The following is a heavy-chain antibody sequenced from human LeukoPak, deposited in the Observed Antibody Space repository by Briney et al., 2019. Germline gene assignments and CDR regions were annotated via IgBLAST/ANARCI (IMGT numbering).Heavy chain of an antibody. CDR1: GGSISSSSYY. CDR2: IYYSGST. CDR3: ARGGLISLANTPLGAFDI. J-gene: IGHJ3*02. D-gene: IGHD3/OR15-3a*01. Sequence: SETLSLTCTVSGGSISSSSYYWGWIRQPPGKGLEWIGSIYYSGSTYYNPSLKSRVTISVDTSKNQFSLKLSSVTPEDTAVYFCARGGLISLANTPLGAFDIWGQGTMVSVSS. V-gene: IGHV4-39*07.